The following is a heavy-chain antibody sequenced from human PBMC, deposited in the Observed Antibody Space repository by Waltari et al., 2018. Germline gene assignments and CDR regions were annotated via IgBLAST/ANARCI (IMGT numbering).Heavy chain of an antibody. V-gene: IGHV4-34*01. J-gene: IGHJ4*02. CDR2: INHSGST. CDR1: GGSFSGYY. CDR3: ARGPAVAGTSYYFDY. Sequence: QVQLQQWGAGLLKPSETLSLTCAVYGGSFSGYYWSWIRQPPGKGLEWIGEINHSGSTNYNPSLKSRVTISVDTSKNQFSLKLSSVTAADTAVYYCARGPAVAGTSYYFDYWGQGTLVTVSS. D-gene: IGHD6-19*01.